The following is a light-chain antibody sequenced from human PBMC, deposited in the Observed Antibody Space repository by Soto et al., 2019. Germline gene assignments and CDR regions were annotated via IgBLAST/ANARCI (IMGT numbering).Light chain of an antibody. CDR1: QSVNNNY. V-gene: IGKV3-20*01. CDR3: QQYGSSPLT. J-gene: IGKJ3*01. CDR2: GAS. Sequence: EVVLTQSPGTLSLSPGERATLSCRASQSVNNNYLAWHQQRPGQAPRLLIYGASSRATGIPDRFSGSGSGTDFTLTISRLEPEDFAVYYCQQYGSSPLTFGPGTKVDIK.